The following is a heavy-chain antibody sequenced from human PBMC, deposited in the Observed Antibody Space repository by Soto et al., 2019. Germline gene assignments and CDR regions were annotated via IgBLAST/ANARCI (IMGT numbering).Heavy chain of an antibody. CDR3: ARDGAAAGKGDNWFDP. V-gene: IGHV3-21*01. Sequence: EVQLVESGGGLVKPGGSLRLSCAASGFTFSSYSMNWVRQAPGKGLEWVSSISSSSSYIYYADSVKGRFTISRDNAKNSLYLQMNSLRAEDTAVYYCARDGAAAGKGDNWFDPWGQGTLVTVSS. CDR1: GFTFSSYS. CDR2: ISSSSSYI. J-gene: IGHJ5*02. D-gene: IGHD6-13*01.